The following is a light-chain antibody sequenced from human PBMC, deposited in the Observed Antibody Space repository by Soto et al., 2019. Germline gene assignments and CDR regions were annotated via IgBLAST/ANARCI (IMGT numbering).Light chain of an antibody. J-gene: IGKJ1*01. Sequence: DIQMTQSPSTLSGSVGDRVTITCRASQTISSWLAWYQQKPGKAPKLLIYKASTLKSGVPSRFSGSGSGTEFTHTFSSLQPDDFATYYCQHYNSYSEAFGQGTKVELK. CDR2: KAS. CDR3: QHYNSYSEA. CDR1: QTISSW. V-gene: IGKV1-5*03.